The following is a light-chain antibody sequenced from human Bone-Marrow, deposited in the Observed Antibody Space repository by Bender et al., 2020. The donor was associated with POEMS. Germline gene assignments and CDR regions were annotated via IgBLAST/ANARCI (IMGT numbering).Light chain of an antibody. V-gene: IGLV2-23*02. J-gene: IGLJ1*01. CDR1: NNDVGTYNL. CDR3: YSYVHRSYL. CDR2: EVD. Sequence: QSALTQPASVSGSPGQSITISCTGTNNDVGTYNLVSWYQHHPGKAPQLLIYEVDKRPPAISDRFSGSKSGNTASLTISGLQPGDEADYYCYSYVHRSYLFGTGTKVTVL.